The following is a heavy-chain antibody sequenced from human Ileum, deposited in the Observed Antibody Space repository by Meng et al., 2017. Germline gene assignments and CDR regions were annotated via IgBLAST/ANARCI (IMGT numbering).Heavy chain of an antibody. CDR3: ARADYVRYFDL. CDR1: GGSISSNDYD. Sequence: QLHLQDSGPGLVEPSEPLSLTCTVSGGSISSNDYDWGWIRQPPGKGLEWIGSMYYNGKSYYNSTLQSRATISVDRSQNQFSLKLDSVTAADTAVYYCARADYVRYFDLWGRGTLVTVSS. V-gene: IGHV4-39*07. J-gene: IGHJ2*01. D-gene: IGHD3-10*02. CDR2: MYYNGKS.